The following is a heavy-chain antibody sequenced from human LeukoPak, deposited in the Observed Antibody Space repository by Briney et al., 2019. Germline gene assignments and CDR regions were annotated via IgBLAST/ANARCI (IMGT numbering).Heavy chain of an antibody. J-gene: IGHJ3*02. CDR2: IYHSGST. V-gene: IGHV4-38-2*02. CDR3: ARDVSSGWYIAAFDI. D-gene: IGHD6-19*01. Sequence: SETLSLTCTVSGGSISSYYWNWIRQPPGKGLEWVGSIYHSGSTYYNPSLKSRVTISVDTSKKQFSLKLSSVTAADTAVYYCARDVSSGWYIAAFDIWGQGTMVTVSS. CDR1: GGSISSYY.